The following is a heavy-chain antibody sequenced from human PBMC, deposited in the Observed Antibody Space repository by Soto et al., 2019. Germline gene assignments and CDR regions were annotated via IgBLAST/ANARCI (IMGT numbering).Heavy chain of an antibody. CDR3: ARLQQPSVNYVSIGYPGF. V-gene: IGHV5-10-1*01. CDR1: GISFTNYW. Sequence: XDSLTISCKTSGISFTNYWNTLVRQMPGKGLEWMGTIDPTESYTIDRPSFQGHVTISADKSISTAYLQWISLKDSDTDMYYCARLQQPSVNYVSIGYPGFWGQGTLVTVSS. CDR2: IDPTESYT. J-gene: IGHJ4*02. D-gene: IGHD3-22*01.